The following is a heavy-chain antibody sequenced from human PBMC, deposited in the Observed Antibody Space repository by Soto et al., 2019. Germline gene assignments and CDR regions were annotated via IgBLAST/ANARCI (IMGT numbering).Heavy chain of an antibody. V-gene: IGHV4-4*02. Sequence: QVQLRESGPGLVKPSGTLSLTCAVSGDSISSDKWWTWVRQSPGKGLEWIGEIHHRKGTNYSPSLKSRVTISVDKSKTQFPLNLNSVTAADTAVYYCGSGGDWRFDSWGQGTLVTVSS. CDR2: IHHRKGT. D-gene: IGHD2-21*02. CDR3: GSGGDWRFDS. CDR1: GDSISSDKW. J-gene: IGHJ4*02.